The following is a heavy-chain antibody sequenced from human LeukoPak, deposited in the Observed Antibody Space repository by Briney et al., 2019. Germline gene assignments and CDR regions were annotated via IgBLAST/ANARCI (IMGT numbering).Heavy chain of an antibody. V-gene: IGHV3-7*03. CDR2: INPDGSAT. J-gene: IGHJ4*02. D-gene: IGHD3-22*01. Sequence: GGSLRLACAASGFTFRSDWMSWVRQSPEKGLEWAANINPDGSATYYADSVKGRFTISRDNSKNTLYVQVNSLGTEDTAAYYCAKGSYYDSSGSFYFDYWGQGTLVTVSS. CDR1: GFTFRSDW. CDR3: AKGSYYDSSGSFYFDY.